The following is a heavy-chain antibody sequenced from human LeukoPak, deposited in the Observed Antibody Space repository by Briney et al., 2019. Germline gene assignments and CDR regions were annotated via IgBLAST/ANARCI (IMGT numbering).Heavy chain of an antibody. CDR3: AKTAPIAARKLGWFDP. CDR1: GYTFTGYY. V-gene: IGHV1-2*02. J-gene: IGHJ5*02. CDR2: INPNSGGT. D-gene: IGHD6-6*01. Sequence: ASVKVSCKASGYTFTGYYMHWVRQAPGQGLEWMGWINPNSGGTNYAQKFQGRVTMTRDTSISTAYMELSRLRSDDTAVYYCAKTAPIAARKLGWFDPWGQGTLVTVSS.